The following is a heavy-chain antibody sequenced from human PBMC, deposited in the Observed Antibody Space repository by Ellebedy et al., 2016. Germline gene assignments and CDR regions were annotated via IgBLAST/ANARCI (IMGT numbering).Heavy chain of an antibody. CDR3: ARDDIVLPGAIRLSDWMNP. V-gene: IGHV1-18*01. CDR2: ISPYNWNT. Sequence: ASVKVSXXASGYTFTSYGISWVRQAPGQGLEWMGWISPYNWNTKYAHKMQGRVTMTTDTSTSTDYMELSSLRTDDTAVYFCARDDIVLPGAIRLSDWMNPWGQGTLVTVSS. J-gene: IGHJ5*02. D-gene: IGHD2-2*02. CDR1: GYTFTSYG.